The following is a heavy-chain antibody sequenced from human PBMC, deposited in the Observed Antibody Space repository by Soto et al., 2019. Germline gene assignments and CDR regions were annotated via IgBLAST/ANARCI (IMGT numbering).Heavy chain of an antibody. CDR3: ATGNIDFWSGYKYFYYGMDV. Sequence: SETLSLTCTVSGGSISSYYWSWIRQPPGKGLEWIGYIYYSGSTNYNPSLKSRVTISVDTSKNQFSLKLSSVTAADTAIYYCATGNIDFWSGYKYFYYGMDVWGQGTTVTVSS. CDR2: IYYSGST. CDR1: GGSISSYY. D-gene: IGHD3-3*01. J-gene: IGHJ6*02. V-gene: IGHV4-59*01.